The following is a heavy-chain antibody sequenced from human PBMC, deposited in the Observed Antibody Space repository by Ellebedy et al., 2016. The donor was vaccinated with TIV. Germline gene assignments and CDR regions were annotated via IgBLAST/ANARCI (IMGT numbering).Heavy chain of an antibody. V-gene: IGHV4-4*02. CDR1: GGSISSSNW. CDR3: AKLGFDILTGSGGMDV. Sequence: SETLSLTCAVSGGSISSSNWWSWVRQPPGKGLEWIGEIYHSGSTNYNPSLKSRVTISVDTSKNQFSLKLSSVTAADTALYYCAKLGFDILTGSGGMDVWGQGTTVTVSS. CDR2: IYHSGST. D-gene: IGHD3-9*01. J-gene: IGHJ6*02.